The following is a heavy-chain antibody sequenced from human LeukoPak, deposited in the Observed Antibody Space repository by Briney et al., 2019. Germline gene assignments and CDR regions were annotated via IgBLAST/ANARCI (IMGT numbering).Heavy chain of an antibody. CDR3: AKDGYGSGSPNWFDP. V-gene: IGHV1-2*02. CDR1: GYTFTGYY. D-gene: IGHD3-10*01. CDR2: INPNSGGT. Sequence: ASVKVSCKASGYTFTGYYMHWVRQAPGQGLEWMGWINPNSGGTNYAQKFQGRVTMTRDTSISTAYMELSRLRAEDTALYYCAKDGYGSGSPNWFDPWGQGTLVTVSS. J-gene: IGHJ5*02.